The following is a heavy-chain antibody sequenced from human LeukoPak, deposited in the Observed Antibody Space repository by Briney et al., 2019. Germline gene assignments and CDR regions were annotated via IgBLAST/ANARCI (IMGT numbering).Heavy chain of an antibody. J-gene: IGHJ4*02. CDR1: GGSITTTNL. CDR2: VSLEGVR. D-gene: IGHD2-8*01. V-gene: IGHV4-4*02. CDR3: SVENGAFSPFGH. Sequence: SETLSHTCGVSGGSITTTNLWSWVRQFPGQGLQWIGEVSLEGVRDYNPSLTSRVTMSLDSAKNLLYLKLTSVTAADTAVYYCSVENGAFSPFGHWGQGILVTV.